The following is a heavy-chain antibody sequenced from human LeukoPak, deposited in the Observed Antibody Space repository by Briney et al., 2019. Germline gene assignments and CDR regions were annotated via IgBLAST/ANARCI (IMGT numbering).Heavy chain of an antibody. D-gene: IGHD3-10*01. Sequence: SETLSLTCTVSGYSISSGYYWGWIRQPPGQGLEWIGSIYHSGSTYYNPSLKSRVTISVDTSKNQFSLKLSSVTAADTAVYYCARDGFRSSITMVRGVLDYWGQGTLVTVSS. CDR2: IYHSGST. CDR1: GYSISSGYY. CDR3: ARDGFRSSITMVRGVLDY. V-gene: IGHV4-38-2*02. J-gene: IGHJ4*02.